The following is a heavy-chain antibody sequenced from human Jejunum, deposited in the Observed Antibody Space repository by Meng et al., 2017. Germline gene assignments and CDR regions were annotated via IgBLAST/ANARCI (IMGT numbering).Heavy chain of an antibody. J-gene: IGHJ4*02. CDR1: GYTFNNYP. CDR3: AREDGYRNYFDY. Sequence: QVQLVQSGAEVKRPGASVKVSCKAPGYTFNNYPMHWVRQAPGQRLEWMGRITAGNGNTKYSQKFQGRITISRDTSASTAYMELRSLRSEDTAFYYCAREDGYRNYFDYWGQGTLVTVSS. V-gene: IGHV1-3*01. CDR2: ITAGNGNT. D-gene: IGHD5-24*01.